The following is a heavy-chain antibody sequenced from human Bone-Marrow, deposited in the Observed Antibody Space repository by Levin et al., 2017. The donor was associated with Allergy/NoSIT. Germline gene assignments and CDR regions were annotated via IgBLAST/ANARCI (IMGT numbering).Heavy chain of an antibody. V-gene: IGHV1-69*13. J-gene: IGHJ4*02. D-gene: IGHD7-27*01. CDR1: GGTFFSHV. CDR3: ASITGDVGY. Sequence: ASVKVSCKASGGTFFSHVISWVRQAPGQGLEWMGGITVMFGTTNYAQKFQGRVTITADESTSTAYMEVSSLSSDDTAAYYCASITGDVGYWGQGTLVIVSS. CDR2: ITVMFGTT.